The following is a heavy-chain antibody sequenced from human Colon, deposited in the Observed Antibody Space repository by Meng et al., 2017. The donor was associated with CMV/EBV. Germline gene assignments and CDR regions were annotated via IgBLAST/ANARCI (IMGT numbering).Heavy chain of an antibody. J-gene: IGHJ4*02. D-gene: IGHD2-2*01. CDR3: AKGDIVVVPAAQFDY. Sequence: GESLKISCAASGFTFSNYAMNWVRQAPGKGLEWVSSISGSGGTTYYADSVKGRFTISRDNSKNTLNLQMYSLRAEETAVYYCAKGDIVVVPAAQFDYWGQGTLVTFSS. CDR2: ISGSGGTT. V-gene: IGHV3-23*01. CDR1: GFTFSNYA.